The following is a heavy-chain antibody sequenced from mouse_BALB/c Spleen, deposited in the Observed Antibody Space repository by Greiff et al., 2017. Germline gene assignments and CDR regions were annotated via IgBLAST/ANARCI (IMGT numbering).Heavy chain of an antibody. CDR3: ARDEGGVYGNYNAMDY. CDR2: IWAGGST. D-gene: IGHD2-1*01. CDR1: GFSLTSYG. Sequence: QVQLQQSGPGLVAPSQSLSITCTVSGFSLTSYGVHWVRQPPGKGLEWLGVIWAGGSTNYNSALMSRLSISKDNSKSQVFLKMNSLQTDDTAMYYCARDEGGVYGNYNAMDYWGQGTSVTVSS. J-gene: IGHJ4*01. V-gene: IGHV2-9*02.